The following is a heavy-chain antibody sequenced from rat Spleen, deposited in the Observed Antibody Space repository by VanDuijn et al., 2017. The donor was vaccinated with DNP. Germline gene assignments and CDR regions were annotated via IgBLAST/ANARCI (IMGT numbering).Heavy chain of an antibody. Sequence: EVQLVESGGGLVQPGRSLKLSCAVSRITFSDHNMAWVRQAPKKGLEWVASISTGGGNTYYRDSVKGRFTISRGNAKSTLYLQMDSLRSEDTATYYCASRPPPTRGPFDYWGQGVLVTVSS. J-gene: IGHJ2*01. CDR3: ASRPPPTRGPFDY. CDR2: ISTGGGNT. CDR1: RITFSDHN. D-gene: IGHD1-4*01. V-gene: IGHV5-25*01.